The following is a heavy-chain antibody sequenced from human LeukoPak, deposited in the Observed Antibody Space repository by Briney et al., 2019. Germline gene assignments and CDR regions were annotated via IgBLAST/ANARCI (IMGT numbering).Heavy chain of an antibody. CDR2: IRYDGSNK. CDR1: GFTFSSYG. CDR3: AKDRPLIVGASGYYFDY. D-gene: IGHD1-26*01. V-gene: IGHV3-30*02. Sequence: SGGSLRLSCAASGFTFSSYGMHWVRQAPGKGLEWVAFIRYDGSNKYYADSVKGRFTISRDNSKNTLYLQMNSLRAEDTAVYYCAKDRPLIVGASGYYFDYWGQGTLVTVSS. J-gene: IGHJ4*02.